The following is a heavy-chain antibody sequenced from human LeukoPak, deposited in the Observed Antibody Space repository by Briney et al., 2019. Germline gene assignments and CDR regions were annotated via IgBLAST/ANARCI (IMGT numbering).Heavy chain of an antibody. D-gene: IGHD3-22*01. CDR3: ATYSSLNRRESQF. CDR2: IKTDGSEK. Sequence: GGSLRLSCAASGFTVSSNYMTWVRQAPGKGLQWVANIKTDGSEKYYVDSVKGRFTISRDNAKNSLYLQMNSLRAEDTAVYYCATYSSLNRRESQFWGQGTLLTVSS. V-gene: IGHV3-7*01. CDR1: GFTVSSNY. J-gene: IGHJ1*01.